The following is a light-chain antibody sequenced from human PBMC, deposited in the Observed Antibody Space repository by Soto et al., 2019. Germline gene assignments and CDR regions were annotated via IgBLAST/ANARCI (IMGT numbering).Light chain of an antibody. V-gene: IGKV1-6*01. Sequence: AIQMTQSPSSLSASVGDRVTITCRASQGIRDDLGWYQQKPGKAPKLLIYAASNLQSGVPSRFSGSGSGTDFTLIISSXQPEDFATYYCLQDYDYPYTFGQGTKVDIK. CDR1: QGIRDD. CDR2: AAS. CDR3: LQDYDYPYT. J-gene: IGKJ2*01.